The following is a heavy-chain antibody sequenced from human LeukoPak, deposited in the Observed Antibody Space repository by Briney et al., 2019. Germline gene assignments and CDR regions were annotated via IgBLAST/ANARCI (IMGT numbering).Heavy chain of an antibody. V-gene: IGHV1-2*02. D-gene: IGHD6-13*01. CDR2: INPINPNSDDI. Sequence: ASVKVSCKTSGYTFTAYYMHWVRQAPGQGLEWMGWINPINPNSDDIHYAQKFRGRVTMTRDTSISTAYVELSSLRADDTAVYYCARGGYSSSLCDYWGQGTLVTVSS. CDR1: GYTFTAYY. CDR3: ARGGYSSSLCDY. J-gene: IGHJ4*02.